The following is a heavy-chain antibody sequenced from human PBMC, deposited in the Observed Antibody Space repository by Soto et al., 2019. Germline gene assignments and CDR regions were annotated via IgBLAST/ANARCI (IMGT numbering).Heavy chain of an antibody. V-gene: IGHV3-7*04. CDR2: INRDGSDK. J-gene: IGHJ4*02. CDR1: GLTLSASW. CDR3: ARGGGNFDY. D-gene: IGHD3-16*01. Sequence: EVQLVESGGGLVQPGGSLRLTCAGSGLTLSASWMSWVRQAPGKGLEWVANINRDGSDKYYVDSVKGRFTISRDNAKNSLYLQMNRLRAEDTAVYYCARGGGNFDYWGQGTLVTVSS.